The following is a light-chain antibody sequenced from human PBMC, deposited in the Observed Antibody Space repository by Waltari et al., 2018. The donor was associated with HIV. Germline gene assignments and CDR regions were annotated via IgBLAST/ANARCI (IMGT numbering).Light chain of an antibody. J-gene: IGKJ4*01. Sequence: DIVMTQSSDSLAESLGERATIDCKSSQSLLSSSNDKNYLAWYQQKPGQPPRLLLFCASTRDSGVPERFTGSGSGTYFTLTISSLQAEDVAVYYCQQYYTTPPTFGGGTKVEIK. CDR2: CAS. CDR3: QQYYTTPPT. V-gene: IGKV4-1*01. CDR1: QSLLSSSNDKNY.